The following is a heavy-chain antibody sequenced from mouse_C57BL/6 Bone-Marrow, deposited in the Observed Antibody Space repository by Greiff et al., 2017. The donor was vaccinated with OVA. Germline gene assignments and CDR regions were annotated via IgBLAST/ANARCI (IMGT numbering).Heavy chain of an antibody. D-gene: IGHD1-1*01. V-gene: IGHV1-80*01. CDR3: ARGVVAPLDY. Sequence: VQLQESGAELVKPGASVKISCKASGYAFSSYWMNWVKQRPGKGLEWIGQIYPGDGDTNYNGKFKGKATLTADKSSSTAYMQLRSLTSEDSAVYCCARGVVAPLDYWGQGTTLTVSS. J-gene: IGHJ2*01. CDR1: GYAFSSYW. CDR2: IYPGDGDT.